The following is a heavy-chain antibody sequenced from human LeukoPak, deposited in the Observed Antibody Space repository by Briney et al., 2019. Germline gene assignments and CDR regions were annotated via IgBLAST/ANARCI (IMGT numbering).Heavy chain of an antibody. D-gene: IGHD3-10*01. Sequence: SETLSLTCTVSGVSVSNSFYYWTCIWQPPGKGLEWIGYIHYSGSTNYNPSLKSRVTISVDTSKNQFSLKLSSVTAADTAVYYCASKRYDSRSAAFDIWGQGTMVTVSS. CDR3: ASKRYDSRSAAFDI. V-gene: IGHV4-61*01. J-gene: IGHJ3*02. CDR1: GVSVSNSFYY. CDR2: IHYSGST.